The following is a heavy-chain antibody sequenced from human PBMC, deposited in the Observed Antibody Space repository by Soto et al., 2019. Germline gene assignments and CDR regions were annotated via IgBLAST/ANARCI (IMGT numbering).Heavy chain of an antibody. J-gene: IGHJ4*02. V-gene: IGHV4-59*08. D-gene: IGHD6-13*01. CDR3: ARHGEHSSSWYFDF. CDR2: IYYSGST. CDR1: GGSVSSYY. Sequence: SETLPLTWTVSGGSVSSYYWSWIRQPPGKGLEWIGYIYYSGSTNYNPPLKSRVTISVDTSKNQFSLKLSSVTAADTAVYYCARHGEHSSSWYFDFWGQGTLVTVSS.